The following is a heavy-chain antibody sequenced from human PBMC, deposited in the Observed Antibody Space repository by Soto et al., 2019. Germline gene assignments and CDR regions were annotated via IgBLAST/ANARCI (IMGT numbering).Heavy chain of an antibody. CDR3: AKSIGSRDYYYGMDV. V-gene: IGHV3-30*18. D-gene: IGHD2-2*01. Sequence: GGSLRLSCEASGFTFSSYGMHWVRQAPGKGLEWVAVISYDGSNKYYADSVKGRFTISRDNSKNTLYLQMNSLRAEDTAVYYCAKSIGSRDYYYGMDVWGQGTTVTVSS. J-gene: IGHJ6*02. CDR1: GFTFSSYG. CDR2: ISYDGSNK.